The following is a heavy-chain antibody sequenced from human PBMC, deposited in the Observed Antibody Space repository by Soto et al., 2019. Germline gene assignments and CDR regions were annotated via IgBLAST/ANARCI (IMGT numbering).Heavy chain of an antibody. CDR3: ASGGDSSSWSSVWTQYYYYGMDV. CDR2: LIPIFGTA. V-gene: IGHV1-69*12. D-gene: IGHD6-13*01. CDR1: GGTFSSYA. J-gene: IGHJ6*02. Sequence: QVQLVQSGAEVKKPGSSVKVSCKASGGTFSSYAISWVRQAPGQGLEWMGGLIPIFGTANYAQKFQGRVTITADESTSTDYMELSSLRSEDTAVYDCASGGDSSSWSSVWTQYYYYGMDVWGQGTTVTVSS.